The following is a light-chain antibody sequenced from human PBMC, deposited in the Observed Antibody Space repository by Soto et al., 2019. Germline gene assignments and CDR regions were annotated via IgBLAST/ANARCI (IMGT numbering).Light chain of an antibody. CDR3: QQYENYWT. V-gene: IGKV1-5*03. J-gene: IGKJ1*01. CDR1: QSINTW. Sequence: DIQMTQSPSTLSASVGDRVTITCRASQSINTWLAWYQQKPGKAPKLLIYKASSLESGVPSRFSGSGSGTEFSLTISNLQPDDCATYYCQQYENYWTFGQGTKVDIK. CDR2: KAS.